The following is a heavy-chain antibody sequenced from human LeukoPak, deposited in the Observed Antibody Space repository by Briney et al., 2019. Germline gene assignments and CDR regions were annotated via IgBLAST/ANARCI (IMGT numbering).Heavy chain of an antibody. D-gene: IGHD2-15*01. CDR2: ISGGGGST. V-gene: IGHV3-23*01. Sequence: PGGSLRLSCAVSGFTFSSYAMSWVRQASGKGLEWVSGISGGGGSTSYADSVKGRFTISRDNSKNTLYLQMHSLRAEDTAIYYCAKARNHCSGGSCYSGYYYYMDVWGKGTTVTVSS. J-gene: IGHJ6*03. CDR3: AKARNHCSGGSCYSGYYYYMDV. CDR1: GFTFSSYA.